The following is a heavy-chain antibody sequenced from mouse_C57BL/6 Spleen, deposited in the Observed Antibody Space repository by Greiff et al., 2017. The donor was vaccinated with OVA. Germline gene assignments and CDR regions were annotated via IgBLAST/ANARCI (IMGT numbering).Heavy chain of an antibody. J-gene: IGHJ1*03. CDR3: ARNWDWYFDV. D-gene: IGHD4-1*01. Sequence: DVMLVESGGDLVKPGGSLKLSCAASGFTFSSYGMSWVRQTPDKRLEWVATISSGGSYTYYPDSVKGRFTISRDNAKNTLYLQMSSLKSEDTAMYYCARNWDWYFDVWGTGTTVTVSS. CDR2: ISSGGSYT. V-gene: IGHV5-6*02. CDR1: GFTFSSYG.